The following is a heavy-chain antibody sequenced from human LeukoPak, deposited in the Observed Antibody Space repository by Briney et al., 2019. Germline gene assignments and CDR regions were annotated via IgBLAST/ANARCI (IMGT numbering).Heavy chain of an antibody. Sequence: GGSLRLSCAASGFTFSSYAMSWVRQAPGKGLEWVSAISGSGGSTYYADSVKGRFTISRDNSKNTLYLQMNSLRAEDTAVFFSQKTEYEILTGYYSLDYWGQGTLVTVSS. CDR1: GFTFSSYA. CDR3: QKTEYEILTGYYSLDY. D-gene: IGHD3-9*01. V-gene: IGHV3-23*01. J-gene: IGHJ4*02. CDR2: ISGSGGST.